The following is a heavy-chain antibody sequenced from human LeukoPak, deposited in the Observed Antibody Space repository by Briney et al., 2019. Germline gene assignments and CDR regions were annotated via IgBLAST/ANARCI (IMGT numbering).Heavy chain of an antibody. V-gene: IGHV1-2*02. Sequence: ASVKVSCKASGYTFTGYYMHWVRQAPGQGLEWMGWINPNSGGTNYAQKFQGRVTMTRDTSISTAYMELSRLRSDDTAVYYFARDVDDSSGYYYSWFDPWGQGTLVTVSS. CDR2: INPNSGGT. CDR3: ARDVDDSSGYYYSWFDP. CDR1: GYTFTGYY. J-gene: IGHJ5*02. D-gene: IGHD3-22*01.